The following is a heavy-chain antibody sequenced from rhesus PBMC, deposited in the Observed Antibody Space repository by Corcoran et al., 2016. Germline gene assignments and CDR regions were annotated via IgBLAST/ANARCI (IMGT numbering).Heavy chain of an antibody. J-gene: IGHJ4*01. CDR1: GYTFTSYF. Sequence: QVQLVQSGAEVKKPGASVKLSCKSSGYTFTSYFINWVRQPPEQVLDWRGWINTSKGNTGDAQKFQGRVTMTRDTSTSTAYMELNSLRSEDTAVYYCARRRLWFDYWGQGVLVTVSS. CDR3: ARRRLWFDY. D-gene: IGHD4-17*01. V-gene: IGHV1S9*01. CDR2: INTSKGNT.